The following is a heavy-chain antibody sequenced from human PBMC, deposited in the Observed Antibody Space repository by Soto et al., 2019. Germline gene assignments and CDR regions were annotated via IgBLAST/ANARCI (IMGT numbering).Heavy chain of an antibody. Sequence: SETLSLTCTVSGGSISSYYWSWIRQPPGKGLEWIGEINHSGSTNYNPSLKSRVTISVDTSKNQFSLKLSSVTAADTAVYYCARGHINPFTGYFDYWGQGTLVTVSS. CDR1: GGSISSYY. CDR2: INHSGST. J-gene: IGHJ4*02. V-gene: IGHV4-34*01. CDR3: ARGHINPFTGYFDY. D-gene: IGHD2-21*01.